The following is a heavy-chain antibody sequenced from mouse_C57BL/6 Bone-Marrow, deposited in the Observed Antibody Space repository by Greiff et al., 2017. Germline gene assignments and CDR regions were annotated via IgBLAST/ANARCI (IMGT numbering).Heavy chain of an antibody. CDR2: IYPRSGNT. CDR3: ARDYGSSPWFAY. CDR1: GYTFTSYG. V-gene: IGHV1-81*01. J-gene: IGHJ3*01. Sequence: QVQLQQSGAELARPGASVKLSCKASGYTFTSYGISWVKQRTGQGLEWIGEIYPRSGNTYYNAKFKGKATLTADKSSSTAYMELRSLTSEDSAVYFCARDYGSSPWFAYWDQGTLVTVSA. D-gene: IGHD1-1*01.